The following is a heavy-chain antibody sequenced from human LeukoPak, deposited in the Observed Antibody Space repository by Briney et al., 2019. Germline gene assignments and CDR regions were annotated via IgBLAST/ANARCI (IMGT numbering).Heavy chain of an antibody. CDR3: ARELSGFHI. V-gene: IGHV4-31*03. J-gene: IGHJ3*02. D-gene: IGHD5-12*01. Sequence: SETLSLTCTVSGGSISSGGYFWSWILQHPGKGLEWIGYIYYSGSTYYNPSLKSRVSISVDTSKNQFSLKLSSVTAADTAVYYCARELSGFHIRGQGTMVTVSS. CDR2: IYYSGST. CDR1: GGSISSGGYF.